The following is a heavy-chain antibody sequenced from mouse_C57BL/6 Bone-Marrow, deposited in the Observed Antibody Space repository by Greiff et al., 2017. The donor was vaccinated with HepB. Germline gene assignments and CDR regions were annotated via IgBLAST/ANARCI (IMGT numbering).Heavy chain of an antibody. CDR2: ISNGGGST. CDR3: ARHRGQLRGAWFAY. D-gene: IGHD3-2*02. J-gene: IGHJ3*01. Sequence: EVMLVESGGGLVQPGGSLKLSCAASGFTFSDYYMYWVRQTPEKRLEWVAYISNGGGSTYYPDTVKGRFTIDRDNAKNTLYLQMRRLKSEDTAMYYCARHRGQLRGAWFAYWGQGTLVTVSA. V-gene: IGHV5-12*01. CDR1: GFTFSDYY.